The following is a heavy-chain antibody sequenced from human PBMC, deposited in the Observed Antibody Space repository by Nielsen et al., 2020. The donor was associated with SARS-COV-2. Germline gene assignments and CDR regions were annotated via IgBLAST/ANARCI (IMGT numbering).Heavy chain of an antibody. CDR1: GGSVSSGSYY. V-gene: IGHV4-61*01. D-gene: IGHD1-26*01. Sequence: SETLSLTCTVSGGSVSSGSYYWSWIRQPPGKGLEWIGYIYYSGSTNYNPSLKSRVTISVDTSKNQFSLELSSVTAADTAVYYCARDRSGSYYVSSGMDVWGQGTTVTVSS. J-gene: IGHJ6*02. CDR2: IYYSGST. CDR3: ARDRSGSYYVSSGMDV.